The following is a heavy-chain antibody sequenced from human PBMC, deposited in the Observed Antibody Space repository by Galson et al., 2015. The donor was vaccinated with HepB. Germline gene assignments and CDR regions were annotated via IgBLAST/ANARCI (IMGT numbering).Heavy chain of an antibody. Sequence: PALVKPTPTLTLTCTFSGFSLSTSGMRASWIRQPPGKALEWLARIDWDDDKFYSTSLKTRLTISKDTSKNQVVLTMTNMDPVDTATYYCARTRIAAAGTLYFDYWGQGTLVTVSS. V-gene: IGHV2-70*04. J-gene: IGHJ4*02. CDR1: GFSLSTSGMR. CDR2: IDWDDDK. D-gene: IGHD6-13*01. CDR3: ARTRIAAAGTLYFDY.